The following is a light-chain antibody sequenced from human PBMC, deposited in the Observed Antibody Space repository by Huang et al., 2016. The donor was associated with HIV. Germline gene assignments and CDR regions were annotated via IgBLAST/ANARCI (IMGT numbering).Light chain of an antibody. V-gene: IGKV1-NL1*01. J-gene: IGKJ2*01. CDR1: QGITKS. Sequence: DIQKTQSPSSLSASVGDRVTIPCRASQGITKSLVWYQQKPGKAPKLLLFATSRLERGVPSRFSGSGSGTDFTLTISSLQPEDFATYYCQQYYNTPYTFGQGTKLEIK. CDR2: ATS. CDR3: QQYYNTPYT.